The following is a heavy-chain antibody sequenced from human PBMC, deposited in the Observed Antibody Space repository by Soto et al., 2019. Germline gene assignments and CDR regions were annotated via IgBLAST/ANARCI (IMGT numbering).Heavy chain of an antibody. V-gene: IGHV1-46*01. CDR1: GYTFTSYY. D-gene: IGHD3-22*01. Sequence: ASVKVSCKASGYTFTSYYMHWVRQAPGQGLEWMGIINPSGGSTSYAQKFQGRVTMTRDTSTSTVYMELSSLRSEDTAVYYCVYYDSSGYYPYYFDYWGQGTLVTVSS. J-gene: IGHJ4*02. CDR2: INPSGGST. CDR3: VYYDSSGYYPYYFDY.